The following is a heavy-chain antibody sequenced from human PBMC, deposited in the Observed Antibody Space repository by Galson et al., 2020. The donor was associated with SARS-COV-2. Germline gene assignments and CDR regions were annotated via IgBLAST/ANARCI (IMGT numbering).Heavy chain of an antibody. J-gene: IGHJ4*02. CDR3: ARHPPRWLQLQDGFDY. Sequence: GESLKISCKGSGYSFTSYWIGWVRQMPGKGLEWMGIIYPGDSDTRYSPSFQGQVTISADKSISTAYLQWSSLKASDTAMYYCARHPPRWLQLQDGFDYWGQGTLVTVSS. D-gene: IGHD5-12*01. CDR2: IYPGDSDT. V-gene: IGHV5-51*01. CDR1: GYSFTSYW.